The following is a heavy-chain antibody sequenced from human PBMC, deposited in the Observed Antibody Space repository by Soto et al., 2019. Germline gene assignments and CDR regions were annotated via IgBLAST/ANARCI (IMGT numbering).Heavy chain of an antibody. V-gene: IGHV1-18*01. J-gene: IGHJ5*02. Sequence: QVQLVQSGAEVKKPGASVKVSCRASGYTFTNFGVTWVRRAPGQGLEWMGWISAYTDTPNYAQTFQGRVTMTIDTSTSTAYRDLRSLTSDDTAVYYCARVIPGVEAWFDPWGQGTLVTVSS. D-gene: IGHD2-2*01. CDR1: GYTFTNFG. CDR3: ARVIPGVEAWFDP. CDR2: ISAYTDTP.